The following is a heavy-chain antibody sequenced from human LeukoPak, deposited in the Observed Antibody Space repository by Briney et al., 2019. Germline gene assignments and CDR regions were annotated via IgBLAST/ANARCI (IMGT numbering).Heavy chain of an antibody. CDR1: GYTFTGYY. CDR3: AREYSSSSGRLYDY. CDR2: IATNSGGT. V-gene: IGHV1-2*02. Sequence: ASVTVSCTASGYTFTGYYMHWVRQAPGQGLEWMGWIATNSGGTNYAQKFQGRVTMTRDTSINTAYMELNRLTSDDAAVYYCAREYSSSSGRLYDYWGLGTLVTVSS. D-gene: IGHD6-6*01. J-gene: IGHJ4*02.